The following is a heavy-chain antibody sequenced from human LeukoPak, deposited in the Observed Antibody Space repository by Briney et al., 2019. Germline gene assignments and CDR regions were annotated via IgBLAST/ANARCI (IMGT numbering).Heavy chain of an antibody. CDR1: GYTFTSFD. D-gene: IGHD1-14*01. V-gene: IGHV1-8*01. J-gene: IGHJ2*01. Sequence: ASVKVSCTASGYTFTSFDINWVRQASGQGLEWMGWMNPHSGKSGFAQKFQGRVTLTRNTSITTAYLELSSLRSEDSAIYYCARRNRAYWYFDLWGRGTPVTVPS. CDR3: ARRNRAYWYFDL. CDR2: MNPHSGKS.